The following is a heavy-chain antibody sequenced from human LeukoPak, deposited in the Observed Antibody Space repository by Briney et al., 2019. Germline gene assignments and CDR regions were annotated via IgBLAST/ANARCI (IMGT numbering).Heavy chain of an antibody. Sequence: PSEPLSLTCTVSGGSINFYYWSWIRQPPGKGMDWIGRIYSTGSTNYSRSLKSRVTMSVDKSKNQFSLNLSSVTAADTAVYYCARGIADPYSFDPWGQGTLVSVSS. CDR1: GGSINFYY. CDR2: IYSTGST. CDR3: ARGIADPYSFDP. V-gene: IGHV4-4*07. D-gene: IGHD6-13*01. J-gene: IGHJ5*02.